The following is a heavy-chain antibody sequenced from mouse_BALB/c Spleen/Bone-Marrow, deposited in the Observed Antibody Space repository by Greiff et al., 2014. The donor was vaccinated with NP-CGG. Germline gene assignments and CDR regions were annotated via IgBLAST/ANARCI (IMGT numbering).Heavy chain of an antibody. Sequence: VQLQQSGAELMKPGASVKISCKATGYTFNSYWIEWVKQRPGHGLEWIGEILPGGGSTNYNEKFKGKATFTTDTSSNTAYMQLSSLTSEDSAVYYCARGGYGYLFAYWGQGTLVTVSA. CDR2: ILPGGGST. CDR1: GYTFNSYW. D-gene: IGHD2-2*01. J-gene: IGHJ3*01. V-gene: IGHV1-9*01. CDR3: ARGGYGYLFAY.